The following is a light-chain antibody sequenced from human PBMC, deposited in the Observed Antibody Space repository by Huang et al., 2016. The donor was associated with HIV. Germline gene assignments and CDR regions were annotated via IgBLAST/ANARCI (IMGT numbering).Light chain of an antibody. V-gene: IGKV3-11*01. CDR1: QSVSSY. Sequence: ELVLTQSPATLSLSPGQRATLSCRASQSVSSYLAWYQQKPGQAPRLIIYDTSKRATGVPARFSGGVSGTDFTLTINRLEPEDFAVYYCQEHSNWPLLGQGTKLEI. CDR3: QEHSNWPL. J-gene: IGKJ2*01. CDR2: DTS.